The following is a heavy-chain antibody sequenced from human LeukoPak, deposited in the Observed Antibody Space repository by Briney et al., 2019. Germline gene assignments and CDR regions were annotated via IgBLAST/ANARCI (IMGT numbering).Heavy chain of an antibody. Sequence: ASVKVSCKASGYTFTSYDINWVRQATGQGLEWMGWMNPNSGNTNYAQKLQGRVTMTTDTSTSTAYMELRSLRSDDTAVYYCARDSGSYAGDWFDPWGQGTLVTVSS. CDR2: MNPNSGNT. CDR1: GYTFTSYD. D-gene: IGHD1-26*01. V-gene: IGHV1-18*01. J-gene: IGHJ5*02. CDR3: ARDSGSYAGDWFDP.